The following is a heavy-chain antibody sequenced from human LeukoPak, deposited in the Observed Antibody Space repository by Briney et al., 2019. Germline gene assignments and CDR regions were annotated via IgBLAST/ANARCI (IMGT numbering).Heavy chain of an antibody. CDR2: ISTSSSYI. Sequence: GGSLRLSCAASGFTFSTYSMNWVRQAPGKGLEWVSFISTSSSYIYYADSVKGRFTISRDNAKNSLYLQMNSLRAEDTAVYYCARDRYSGYEELDYWGQGTLVTVSS. CDR3: ARDRYSGYEELDY. V-gene: IGHV3-21*01. J-gene: IGHJ4*02. CDR1: GFTFSTYS. D-gene: IGHD5-12*01.